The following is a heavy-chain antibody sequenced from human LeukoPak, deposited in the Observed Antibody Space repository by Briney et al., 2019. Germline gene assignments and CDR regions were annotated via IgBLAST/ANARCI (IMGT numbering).Heavy chain of an antibody. CDR1: GGSISSYY. CDR2: IYYSGST. CDR3: AAGGLDPYYFDY. J-gene: IGHJ4*02. D-gene: IGHD3/OR15-3a*01. V-gene: IGHV4-59*01. Sequence: SETLSLTCTVSGGSISSYYWSWIRQPPGKGLEWIGYIYYSGSTNYSPSLKSRVTISVDTSKNQFSLKLSSVTAADTAVYYCAAGGLDPYYFDYWGQGTLVTVSS.